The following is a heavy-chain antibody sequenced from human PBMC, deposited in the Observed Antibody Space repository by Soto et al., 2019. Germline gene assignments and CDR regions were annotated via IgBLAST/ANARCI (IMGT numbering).Heavy chain of an antibody. V-gene: IGHV3-30*18. D-gene: IGHD3-10*01. Sequence: GGSLRLSCAASGFTFSSYGMHWVRQAPGKGLEWVAVISYDGSNKYYADSVKGRFTISRDNSKNTLYLQMNSLRAEDTAVYYCAKDVGSGSPMYYFDYWGQGTLVTVSS. CDR3: AKDVGSGSPMYYFDY. CDR1: GFTFSSYG. J-gene: IGHJ4*02. CDR2: ISYDGSNK.